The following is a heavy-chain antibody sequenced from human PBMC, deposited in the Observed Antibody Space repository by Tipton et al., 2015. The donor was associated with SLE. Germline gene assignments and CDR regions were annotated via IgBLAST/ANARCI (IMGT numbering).Heavy chain of an antibody. J-gene: IGHJ6*03. V-gene: IGHV4-39*07. D-gene: IGHD6-19*01. CDR3: ARAGLAVYMDV. Sequence: TLSLTCTVSGGCIISSSDYWGWIRQPPGKGLEWLGSFFYDGTTYYNPSLKSRLTISLDTSKNQFSLKLTSVTAADTAVYYCARAGLAVYMDVWGKGTTVTVSS. CDR2: FFYDGTT. CDR1: GGCIISSSDY.